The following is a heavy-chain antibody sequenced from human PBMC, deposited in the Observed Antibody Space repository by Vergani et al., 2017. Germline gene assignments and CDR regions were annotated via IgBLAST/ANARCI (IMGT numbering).Heavy chain of an antibody. J-gene: IGHJ3*01. V-gene: IGHV3-21*01. CDR2: ISGNKYDV. CDR3: VRDVRVSRT. CDR1: GFTFSSYG. Sequence: VQLVESGGGVVQPGGSLRLSCASSGFTFSSYGMNWVRQAPGKGLEWDSSISGNKYDVYYADSVKGRFTISRDNAKNSLYLDMSSLRAEDTAVYYCVRDVRVSRTWGQGTLVAVSS.